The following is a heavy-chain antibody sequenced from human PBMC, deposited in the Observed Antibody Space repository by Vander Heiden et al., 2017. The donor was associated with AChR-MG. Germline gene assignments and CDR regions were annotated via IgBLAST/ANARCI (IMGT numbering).Heavy chain of an antibody. V-gene: IGHV3-7*01. J-gene: IGHJ3*01. CDR2: IRQDESEK. Sequence: EVQLVESGGGLVQPGGSLTLSCAASGFTVRRYWMSWVRQAPGKGLEWVANIRQDESEKSYVDSVKGRFTISRDNAKNSLYLQMNSLTDEDTAIYYCARDQLELNPPDAFDVWGQGTMVIVSA. CDR1: GFTVRRYW. D-gene: IGHD1-7*01. CDR3: ARDQLELNPPDAFDV.